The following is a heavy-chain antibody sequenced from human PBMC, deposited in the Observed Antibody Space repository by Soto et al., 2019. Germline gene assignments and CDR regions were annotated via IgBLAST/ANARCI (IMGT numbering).Heavy chain of an antibody. D-gene: IGHD3-22*01. V-gene: IGHV1-3*01. J-gene: IGHJ4*02. CDR2: INAGNGNT. Sequence: GASVKVSCKASGYTFTSYAMHWVRQAPGQRLEWMGWINAGNGNTKYSQKFQGRVTITRDTSASTAYMELSSLRSEDTAVYYCARDWYDSSGVDYWGQGTLVTVSS. CDR3: ARDWYDSSGVDY. CDR1: GYTFTSYA.